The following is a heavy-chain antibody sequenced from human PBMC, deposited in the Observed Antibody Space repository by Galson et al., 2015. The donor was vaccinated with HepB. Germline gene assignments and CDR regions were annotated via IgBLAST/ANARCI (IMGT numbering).Heavy chain of an antibody. Sequence: SLRLSCAASGFSFSDHYMSWIRQAPGRGLQWLAYISNSGATTDYAGSVKGRFTISRDNVETSLYLQLNSLRAEDTAVYYCARHHCTSSSCFYDYWGQGTLVTVSS. D-gene: IGHD6-19*01. CDR3: ARHHCTSSSCFYDY. J-gene: IGHJ4*02. CDR2: ISNSGATT. V-gene: IGHV3-11*01. CDR1: GFSFSDHY.